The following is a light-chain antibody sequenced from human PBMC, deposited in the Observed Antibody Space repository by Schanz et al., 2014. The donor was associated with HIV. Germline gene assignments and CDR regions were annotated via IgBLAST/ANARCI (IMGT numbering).Light chain of an antibody. CDR1: SSDVGDYNY. J-gene: IGLJ2*01. Sequence: QSALTQPPSASGSPGQSVTISCTGTSSDVGDYNYVSWYQQHPGKAPQLMIYEVSKRPSGVSDRFSGSKSDNTASLTISGLQADDEADYYCSSYTSSSTQKVFGGGTKLTVL. V-gene: IGLV2-14*01. CDR2: EVS. CDR3: SSYTSSSTQKV.